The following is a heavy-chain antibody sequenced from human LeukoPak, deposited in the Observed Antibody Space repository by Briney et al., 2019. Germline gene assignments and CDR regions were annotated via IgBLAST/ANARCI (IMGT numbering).Heavy chain of an antibody. D-gene: IGHD4-17*01. CDR3: AKCTRPRYYFDY. Sequence: GGSLRLSCAASGFTFSSYAMSWVRQAPGKGLEWVSAISGSGGSTYYADSVKGRFTISRDNSKDTLYLQMNSLRAEDTAVYYCAKCTRPRYYFDYWGQGTLVTVSS. V-gene: IGHV3-23*01. CDR2: ISGSGGST. J-gene: IGHJ4*02. CDR1: GFTFSSYA.